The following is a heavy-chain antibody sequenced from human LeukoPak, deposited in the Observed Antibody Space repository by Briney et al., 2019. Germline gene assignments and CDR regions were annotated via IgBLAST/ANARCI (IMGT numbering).Heavy chain of an antibody. CDR2: IYYSGST. CDR1: GGSISSSSYY. CDR3: ARDAYQADV. J-gene: IGHJ6*04. Sequence: SETLSLTCTVSGGSISSSSYYWGWIRQPPGKGLEWIGSIYYSGSTYYNPSLKSRVTISVDTSKNQFSLKLSSVTAADTAVYYCARDAYQADVWDKGTTVTVSS. D-gene: IGHD2-2*01. V-gene: IGHV4-39*07.